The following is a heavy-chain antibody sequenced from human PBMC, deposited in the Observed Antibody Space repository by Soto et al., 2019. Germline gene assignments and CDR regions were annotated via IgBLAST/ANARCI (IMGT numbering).Heavy chain of an antibody. D-gene: IGHD2-2*01. J-gene: IGHJ2*01. CDR1: GFTFSTSV. CDR2: IWYDGSNK. Sequence: GGSLRLSCAASGFTFSTSVMHWVRQAPGKGLEWVAIIWYDGSNKYYVDSVKGRFAISRDNSKKTLYLQLNSLRAEDTAVYYCARAGYCISTTCAAFDLWGRGTLVTVSS. V-gene: IGHV3-33*01. CDR3: ARAGYCISTTCAAFDL.